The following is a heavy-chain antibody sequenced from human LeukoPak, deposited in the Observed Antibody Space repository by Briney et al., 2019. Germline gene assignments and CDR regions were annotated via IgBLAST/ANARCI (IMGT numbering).Heavy chain of an antibody. CDR2: IRYDGSNK. J-gene: IGHJ4*02. D-gene: IGHD2-8*01. Sequence: GGSLRLSCAASGFTFSLYGIHWVRQAPGKGLEWVAFIRYDGSNKYYTDSVKGRFTISRDNSKNTLDLQMNSLRVDDTAVYYCARALLSYCTNGVCYKGEPIDYWGQGTLVTVSS. CDR1: GFTFSLYG. V-gene: IGHV3-30*02. CDR3: ARALLSYCTNGVCYKGEPIDY.